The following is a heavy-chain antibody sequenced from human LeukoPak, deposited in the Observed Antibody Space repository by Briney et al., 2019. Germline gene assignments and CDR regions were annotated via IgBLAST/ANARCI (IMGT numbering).Heavy chain of an antibody. V-gene: IGHV3-23*01. CDR2: VSGNGAKT. Sequence: GRSLRLSCAASGSTFDDYAMIWVRQAPGKGLEWVSGVSGNGAKTYNGDYAKGRFTISRDNSRNTLYLQMNSLRAEDTAIYYCAKDPLDYWGQGTLVTVSS. CDR1: GSTFDDYA. CDR3: AKDPLDY. J-gene: IGHJ4*02.